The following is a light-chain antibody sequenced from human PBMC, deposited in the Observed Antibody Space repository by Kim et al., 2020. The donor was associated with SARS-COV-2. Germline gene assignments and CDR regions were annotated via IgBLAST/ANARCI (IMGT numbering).Light chain of an antibody. CDR3: AAWDDSLNGVV. CDR1: SSNLGGNV. V-gene: IGLV1-44*01. J-gene: IGLJ2*01. CDR2: YNN. Sequence: QSVLTQPPSASGTPGQTVTISCSGSSSNLGGNVVNWYQYVPGTTPKLLIFYNNERPSGVPERFSGSKSGTSASLTISGLQSEDETDYFCAAWDDSLNGVVFGGGTKVTVL.